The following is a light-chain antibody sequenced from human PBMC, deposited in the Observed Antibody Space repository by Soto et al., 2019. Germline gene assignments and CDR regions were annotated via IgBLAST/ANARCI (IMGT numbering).Light chain of an antibody. J-gene: IGKJ4*01. V-gene: IGKV1-17*01. CDR2: AAS. CDR3: IQHTTYPLT. CDR1: QGIRND. Sequence: DIQMTQSPSSLSASVGDRVTITCRASQGIRNDLGWYQQKPGKAPKRLIYAASSLQSGVTSRFSSSGFGAEFTLRISSLQPEDFATCDYIQHTTYPLTFGGGTKVEI.